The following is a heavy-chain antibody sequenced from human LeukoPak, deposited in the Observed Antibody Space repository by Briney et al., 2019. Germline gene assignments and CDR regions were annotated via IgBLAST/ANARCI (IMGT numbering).Heavy chain of an antibody. V-gene: IGHV3-7*01. CDR1: GFTFSASW. CDR2: INQDGSEK. Sequence: GGSLRLSCAASGFTFSASWMTWVRQAPGKGLEWVTNINQDGSEKYYVDSVKGRFTISRDNARNALYLQMNSLRTEDTAVYYCARGGRGFDYWGQGTLVTVSS. J-gene: IGHJ4*02. CDR3: ARGGRGFDY.